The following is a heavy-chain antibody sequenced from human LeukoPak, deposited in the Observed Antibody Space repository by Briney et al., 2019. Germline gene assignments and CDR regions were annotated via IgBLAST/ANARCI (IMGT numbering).Heavy chain of an antibody. J-gene: IGHJ6*03. CDR2: IYPGDSDT. CDR1: GYSFTSYW. D-gene: IGHD6-13*01. V-gene: IGHV5-51*01. CDR3: ARQTTSSWYLNRAYMDV. Sequence: GESLKISCKGSGYSFTSYWIGWVRQMPGKGLQWMGIIYPGDSDTRYSPSFQGQVTISADKSISTDYLQWGSLKASDTAMYYCARQTTSSWYLNRAYMDVWGKGTTVTVSS.